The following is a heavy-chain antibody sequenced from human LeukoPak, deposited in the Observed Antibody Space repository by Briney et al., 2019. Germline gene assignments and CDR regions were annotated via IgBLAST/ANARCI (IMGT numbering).Heavy chain of an antibody. CDR3: ARDAGYGSGSYFRWFDP. CDR1: GGSISSGGYY. Sequence: PSQTLSLTCTVSGGSISSGGYYWSWIRQHPGKGLEWIGYIYYSGSTYYNPSLKSRVTISVDTSKNQFSLKLSSVTAADTAVYCCARDAGYGSGSYFRWFDPWGQGTLVTVSS. J-gene: IGHJ5*02. CDR2: IYYSGST. D-gene: IGHD3-10*01. V-gene: IGHV4-31*03.